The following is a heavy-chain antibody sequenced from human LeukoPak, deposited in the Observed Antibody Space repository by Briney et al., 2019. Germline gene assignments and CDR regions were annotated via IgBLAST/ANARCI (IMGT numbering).Heavy chain of an antibody. Sequence: GRSLRLSCAVSGFTFSNYAMHWVRQAPGKGLEWVALISYDGTNEYYADSVKGRFTISRDNSKNTLYLQMNSLRAEDTAVYYCAKDRRDYGGNSPFDYWGQGTLVTVSS. CDR1: GFTFSNYA. CDR2: ISYDGTNE. CDR3: AKDRRDYGGNSPFDY. J-gene: IGHJ4*02. D-gene: IGHD4-23*01. V-gene: IGHV3-30*18.